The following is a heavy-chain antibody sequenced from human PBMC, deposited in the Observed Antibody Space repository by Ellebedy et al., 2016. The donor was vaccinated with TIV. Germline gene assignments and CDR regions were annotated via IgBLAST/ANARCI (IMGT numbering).Heavy chain of an antibody. J-gene: IGHJ6*02. CDR2: ISGSGGST. V-gene: IGHV3-23*01. CDR1: GFTFSSYG. CDR3: ASKADLEWLLGDPVKSTYYYGMDV. Sequence: GGSLRLXCAASGFTFSSYGMHWVRQAPGKGLEWVSAISGSGGSTYYADSVKGRFTISRDNSKNTLYLQMNSLRAEDTAVYYCASKADLEWLLGDPVKSTYYYGMDVWGQGTTVTVSS. D-gene: IGHD3-3*01.